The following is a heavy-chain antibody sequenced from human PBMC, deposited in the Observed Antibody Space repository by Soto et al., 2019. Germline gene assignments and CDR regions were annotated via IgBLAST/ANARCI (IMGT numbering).Heavy chain of an antibody. J-gene: IGHJ4*02. V-gene: IGHV1-2*04. Sequence: QVQLVQSGAEVKKPGASMKVSCKASGYTFTGQYIHWVRQAPGQGLEWMGWINPNSGGTNYAQKFQGWVTMTRDTSISTAYMEMSSLRSDDTAVYYCARRYCSSTSCHFDYWGQGTLVTVSS. D-gene: IGHD2-2*01. CDR1: GYTFTGQY. CDR3: ARRYCSSTSCHFDY. CDR2: INPNSGGT.